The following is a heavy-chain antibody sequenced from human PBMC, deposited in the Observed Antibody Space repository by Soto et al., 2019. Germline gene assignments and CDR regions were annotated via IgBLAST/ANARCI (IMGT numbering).Heavy chain of an antibody. J-gene: IGHJ6*02. Sequence: PGVSLRLSCAASGFTFSSYSMNWVRQAPGKWLEWVSYINSSSSYIYYADSVKGRFTISRDNAKNSPYLQMNSMRAEDTAVYYCARDRVSQYSSSGYYYYYGMDVWGQGXTVTVSS. CDR3: ARDRVSQYSSSGYYYYYGMDV. V-gene: IGHV3-21*01. CDR2: INSSSSYI. CDR1: GFTFSSYS. D-gene: IGHD6-13*01.